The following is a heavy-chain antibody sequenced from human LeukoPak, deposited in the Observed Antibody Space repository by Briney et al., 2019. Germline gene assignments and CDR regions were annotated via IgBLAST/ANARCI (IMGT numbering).Heavy chain of an antibody. Sequence: GGSLRLSCAASGFTFSSYEMNWVRQAPGKGLEWVSYISSSGSTIYYADSVKGRFTISRDNAKNSLYLQMNSLRAEDTAVYYCAKVEWELSSEDDFDIWGQGTMVTVSS. V-gene: IGHV3-48*03. J-gene: IGHJ3*02. CDR3: AKVEWELSSEDDFDI. D-gene: IGHD1-26*01. CDR1: GFTFSSYE. CDR2: ISSSGSTI.